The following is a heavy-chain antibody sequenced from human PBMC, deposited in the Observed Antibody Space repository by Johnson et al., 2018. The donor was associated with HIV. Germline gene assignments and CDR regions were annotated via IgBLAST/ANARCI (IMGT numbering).Heavy chain of an antibody. D-gene: IGHD5-24*01. Sequence: VQLVESGGGVVQPGKSLRLFCAASGFTFSSYSMHWVRQAPGKGLEYVSAISSNGGSTYYANSVKGRFTISRDNSKNTLYLQMNSLRAEDTAVYYCAREWLYGFDIWGQGTMVTVSS. V-gene: IGHV3-64*01. CDR3: AREWLYGFDI. J-gene: IGHJ3*02. CDR1: GFTFSSYS. CDR2: ISSNGGST.